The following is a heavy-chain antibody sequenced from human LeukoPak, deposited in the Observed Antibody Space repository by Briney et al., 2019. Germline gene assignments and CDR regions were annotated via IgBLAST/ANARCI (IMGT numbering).Heavy chain of an antibody. Sequence: GGSLRLSCVASGFSFSSYAMSWVRQAPGKGLEWVSTISGSGGSTYYADSVKGRVTISRDNSKNTLYLQMNSLRAGDTAVYFCAKSDCGDDECKLLNHWGQGTLVLVSS. CDR3: AKSDCGDDECKLLNH. CDR1: GFSFSSYA. J-gene: IGHJ5*02. CDR2: ISGSGGST. D-gene: IGHD2-21*01. V-gene: IGHV3-23*01.